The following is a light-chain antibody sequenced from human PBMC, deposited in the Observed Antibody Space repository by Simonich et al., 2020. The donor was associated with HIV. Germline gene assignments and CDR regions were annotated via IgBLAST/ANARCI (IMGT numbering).Light chain of an antibody. CDR1: QGIISA. J-gene: IGKJ4*01. V-gene: IGKV1-33*01. CDR2: DAS. Sequence: IQLTQSPSSLSASVGDRVTITCRASQGIISALAWYQQKPGKAPKLLIYDASNLETGVPSRFSGSGSGTDFTFTISSLQPEDIATYYCQQYDNLPLTFGGGTKVEIK. CDR3: QQYDNLPLT.